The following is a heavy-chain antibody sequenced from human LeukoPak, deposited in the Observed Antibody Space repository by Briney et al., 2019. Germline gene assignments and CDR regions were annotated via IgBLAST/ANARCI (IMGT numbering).Heavy chain of an antibody. CDR2: IYHSGST. CDR3: ARIGRYFDWLPLDY. Sequence: SETLSLTCTVSGASISSFSWSWVRQPPGKGLEWIGEIYHSGSTNYNPSLKSRVTISVDTSKNQFSLKLSSVTAADTAVYYCARIGRYFDWLPLDYWGREPWSPSPQ. J-gene: IGHJ4*02. CDR1: GASISSFS. V-gene: IGHV4-59*01. D-gene: IGHD3-9*01.